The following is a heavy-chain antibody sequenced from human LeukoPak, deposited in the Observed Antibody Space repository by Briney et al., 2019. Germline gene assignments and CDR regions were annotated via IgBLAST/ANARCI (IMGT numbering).Heavy chain of an antibody. CDR1: GGTFSSYA. CDR2: IIPIFGTA. D-gene: IGHD5-12*01. Sequence: GASVKVSCKASGGTFSSYAISWVRQAPGQGLEWMGGIIPIFGTANYAQKFQGRVTITADKSTSTAYMELSSLRSEDTAVYYCARTLISGYDYDYWGQGTLVTAS. CDR3: ARTLISGYDYDY. J-gene: IGHJ4*02. V-gene: IGHV1-69*06.